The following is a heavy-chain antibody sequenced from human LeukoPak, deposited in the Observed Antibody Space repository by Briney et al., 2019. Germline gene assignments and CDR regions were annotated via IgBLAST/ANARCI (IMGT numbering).Heavy chain of an antibody. CDR2: ISGSGNST. V-gene: IGHV3-23*01. D-gene: IGHD2-2*02. Sequence: PGGSLRLSCAASGFTFSSYAMSWVRQAPGKGLEWVSGISGSGNSTYYAESVKGRFTISRDNSKNTLYLQMNSLRAEDTAVYYCARGPYCSSTSCYTVGAFDIWGQGTMVTVSS. CDR3: ARGPYCSSTSCYTVGAFDI. CDR1: GFTFSSYA. J-gene: IGHJ3*02.